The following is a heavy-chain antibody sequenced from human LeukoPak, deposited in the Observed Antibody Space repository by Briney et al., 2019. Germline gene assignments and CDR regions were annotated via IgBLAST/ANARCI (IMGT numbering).Heavy chain of an antibody. D-gene: IGHD4-17*01. J-gene: IGHJ4*02. CDR1: GFAFSGSS. Sequence: PGGSLRLSCAASGFAFSGSSMHWVRQASGKGLEWVGRIRSKADSCATAYAESVKGRFTISRDDSKNTADLQMNSLKTEDTAVYYCTRGVPSTVTTSGEESDYWGQGTLVTVSS. CDR3: TRGVPSTVTTSGEESDY. CDR2: IRSKADSCAT. V-gene: IGHV3-73*01.